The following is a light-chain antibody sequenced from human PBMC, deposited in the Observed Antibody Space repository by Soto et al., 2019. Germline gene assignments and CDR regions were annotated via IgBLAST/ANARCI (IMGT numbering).Light chain of an antibody. CDR1: SSDVGGYDY. Sequence: QSVLTQPRSMSGSPGQSVTISCTGTSSDVGGYDYVSWYQQHPGKAPKLMIYGVTKRPSGVPDRFSGSKSGNTASLTISGLQAEDESDYYCCSHGGRHSYVFGTGTKLTVL. CDR2: GVT. V-gene: IGLV2-11*01. J-gene: IGLJ1*01. CDR3: CSHGGRHSYV.